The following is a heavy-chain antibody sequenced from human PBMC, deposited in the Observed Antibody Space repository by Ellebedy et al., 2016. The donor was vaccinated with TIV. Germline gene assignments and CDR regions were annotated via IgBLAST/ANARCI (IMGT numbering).Heavy chain of an antibody. J-gene: IGHJ6*02. CDR3: ARDRVTAIWNYGMDV. CDR2: IIPILGIA. V-gene: IGHV1-69*04. Sequence: SVKVSXKASGGTFSSYAISWVRQAPGQGLEWMGRIIPILGIANYAQKFQGRVTITADKSTSTAYMELSSLRAEDTAVYYCARDRVTAIWNYGMDVWGQGTTVTVSS. CDR1: GGTFSSYA. D-gene: IGHD2-21*02.